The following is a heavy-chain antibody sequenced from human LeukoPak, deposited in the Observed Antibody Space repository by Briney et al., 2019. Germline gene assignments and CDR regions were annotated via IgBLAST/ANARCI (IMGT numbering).Heavy chain of an antibody. CDR3: ARFGNGWYYFDY. CDR1: GGSFSGYY. V-gene: IGHV4-34*01. J-gene: IGHJ4*02. D-gene: IGHD6-19*01. Sequence: SETLSLTCAVYGGSFSGYYWRWIRQPPGKGLEWIGEINHSGSTNYNPSLKSRVTISVDTSKNQFSLTLSSVTAADTAVYYCARFGNGWYYFDYWGQGTLVTVSS. CDR2: INHSGST.